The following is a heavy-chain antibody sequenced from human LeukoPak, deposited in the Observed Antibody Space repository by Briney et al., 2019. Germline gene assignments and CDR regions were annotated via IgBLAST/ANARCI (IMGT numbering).Heavy chain of an antibody. CDR3: TRVGYIDEGIDY. CDR2: IKQDGSKK. V-gene: IGHV3-7*04. Sequence: GGSLRLSCSASGFTFSTYWMSWVRQAPGKGLEWVANIKQDGSKKSYVDSVKGRFTISRDNAKNSLYLQMNSLRAEDTAIYYCTRVGYIDEGIDYWGQGTLVTVSS. J-gene: IGHJ4*02. D-gene: IGHD5-24*01. CDR1: GFTFSTYW.